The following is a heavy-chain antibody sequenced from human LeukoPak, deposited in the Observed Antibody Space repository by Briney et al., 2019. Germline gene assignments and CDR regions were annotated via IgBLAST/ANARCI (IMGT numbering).Heavy chain of an antibody. J-gene: IGHJ6*03. CDR2: INHSGST. CDR3: ARSVPLNLYYYYYMDV. CDR1: GGSFSGYY. V-gene: IGHV4-34*01. Sequence: SETLSLTCAVYGGSFSGYYWSWIRQPPGKGLEWIGEINHSGSTNYNPSLKSRVTISVDTSKNQFSLKLSSVTAADTAVYYCARSVPLNLYYYYYMDVWGKGTTVTVSS.